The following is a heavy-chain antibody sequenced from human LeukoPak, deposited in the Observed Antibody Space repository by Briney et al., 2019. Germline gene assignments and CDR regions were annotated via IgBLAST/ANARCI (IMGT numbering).Heavy chain of an antibody. CDR2: IKPDGSEK. CDR3: AKERKLLPFDC. D-gene: IGHD4-23*01. J-gene: IGHJ4*02. V-gene: IGHV3-7*01. Sequence: PGGSLRLSCAASGFTSSAYWMSWVRQAPGKGLEWVACIKPDGSEKYYVDSVKGRFTISRDNAKNSLYLQMDSLRPEDTAVYYCAKERKLLPFDCWGQGTPVTVSS. CDR1: GFTSSAYW.